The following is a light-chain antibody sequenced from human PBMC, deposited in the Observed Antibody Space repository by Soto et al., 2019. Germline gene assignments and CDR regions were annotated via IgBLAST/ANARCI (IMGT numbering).Light chain of an antibody. J-gene: IGKJ1*01. CDR1: QSVNDW. CDR2: KVS. Sequence: DIQMTQSPSTLSASVGDRVTITCRASQSVNDWLAWYQQKPGKAPNLLIYKVSNLESGVPSRFRGSGFGTEFTLTISSLQPDDFATYYCQQYNSYSWTFGQGTKVEIK. V-gene: IGKV1-5*03. CDR3: QQYNSYSWT.